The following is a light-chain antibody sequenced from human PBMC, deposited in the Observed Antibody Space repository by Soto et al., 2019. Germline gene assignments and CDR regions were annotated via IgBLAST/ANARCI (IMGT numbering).Light chain of an antibody. J-gene: IGKJ1*01. CDR2: DAS. CDR1: QSISSW. Sequence: DIQMTQSPSTLSASVGDRVTITCRASQSISSWLAWYQQKPGKAPNLLIYDASSLESGVPSKFSGSGSGTEFTLTISSLQPDDFATYYCQQYHSYPSAFGRGTKVEIK. V-gene: IGKV1-5*01. CDR3: QQYHSYPSA.